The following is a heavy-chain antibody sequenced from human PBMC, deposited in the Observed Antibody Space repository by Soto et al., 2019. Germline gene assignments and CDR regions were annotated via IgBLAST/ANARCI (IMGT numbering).Heavy chain of an antibody. J-gene: IGHJ4*02. D-gene: IGHD1-26*01. CDR1: GGTISSGDYY. V-gene: IGHV4-30-4*01. CDR2: IYYSCTT. Sequence: SQTQSVTCTVSGGTISSGDYYCIWIRQPPGKGLEWIGYIYYSCTTYYNPSLKNPVTISVYTSKNHFYLNLSLVTVADTAVYYCATVGSPATGLYYFVNLGQGALV. CDR3: ATVGSPATGLYYFVN.